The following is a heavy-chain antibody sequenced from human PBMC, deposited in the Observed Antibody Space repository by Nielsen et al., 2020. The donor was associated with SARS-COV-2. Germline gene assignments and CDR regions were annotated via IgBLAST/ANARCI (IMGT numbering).Heavy chain of an antibody. Sequence: GGSLRLSCAASGFSFSTYWMHWVRQAPGKGLVWVANIKQDGSEKHYVDSVKGRFTVSRDNTKNSLYLQMNSLRAEDTAVYYCARIYSSSYIDYWGQGALVTVSS. V-gene: IGHV3-7*01. CDR3: ARIYSSSYIDY. D-gene: IGHD6-13*01. CDR2: IKQDGSEK. CDR1: GFSFSTYW. J-gene: IGHJ4*02.